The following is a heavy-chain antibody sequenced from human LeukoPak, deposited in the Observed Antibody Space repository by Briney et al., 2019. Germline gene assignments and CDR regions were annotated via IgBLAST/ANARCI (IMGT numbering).Heavy chain of an antibody. D-gene: IGHD2-2*01. V-gene: IGHV1-18*01. CDR2: ISAYNGNT. CDR1: GYTFTSYG. CDR3: ATAPPTPGVPAAGLDY. Sequence: ASVKVSCKASGYTFTSYGISWVRQAPGQGLEWMGWISAYNGNTNYAQKLQGRVTMTEDTSTDTAYMELSSLRSEDTAVYYCATAPPTPGVPAAGLDYWGQGTLVTVSS. J-gene: IGHJ4*02.